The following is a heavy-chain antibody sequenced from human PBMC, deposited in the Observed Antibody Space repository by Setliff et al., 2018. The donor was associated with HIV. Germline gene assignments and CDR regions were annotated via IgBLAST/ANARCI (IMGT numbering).Heavy chain of an antibody. CDR2: IDTNTGNP. CDR1: GYTLTNYA. D-gene: IGHD2-15*01. CDR3: AREVVVAGVHYYNMDV. Sequence: ASVKVSCKASGYTLTNYAMNWLRQAPGQGLEWMGWIDTNTGNPTYAQGFTGRFVFSLDTSVSTAFLQISTLKAEDTAVYYCAREVVVAGVHYYNMDVWGKGTTVTVSS. V-gene: IGHV7-4-1*02. J-gene: IGHJ6*03.